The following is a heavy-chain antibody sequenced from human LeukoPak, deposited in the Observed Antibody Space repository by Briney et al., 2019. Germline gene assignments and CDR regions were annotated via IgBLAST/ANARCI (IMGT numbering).Heavy chain of an antibody. J-gene: IGHJ4*02. V-gene: IGHV1-69*13. CDR1: GYTFTSYY. CDR2: IIPIFGTA. Sequence: SVKVPCKASGYTFTSYYMHWVRQAPGQGLEWMGGIIPIFGTANYAQKFQGRVTITADESTSTAYMELSSLRSEDTAVYYCARVETLYDYGDGYYFDYWGQGTLATVSS. D-gene: IGHD4-17*01. CDR3: ARVETLYDYGDGYYFDY.